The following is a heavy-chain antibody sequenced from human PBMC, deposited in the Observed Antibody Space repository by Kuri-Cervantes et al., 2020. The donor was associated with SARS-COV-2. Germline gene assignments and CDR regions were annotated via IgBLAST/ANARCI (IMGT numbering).Heavy chain of an antibody. CDR1: GSTFSSYA. Sequence: GGSLRLSCVASGSTFSSYAMHGVRQAPGEGLEGVAVISYDGSNKYHADSVKGRFTISRDNSKNTLYLQMNSLRAEDTAVYYCARDRRVAAGTNGMDVWGQGPTVTVSS. CDR2: ISYDGSNK. J-gene: IGHJ6*02. V-gene: IGHV3-30-3*01. CDR3: ARDRRVAAGTNGMDV. D-gene: IGHD6-13*01.